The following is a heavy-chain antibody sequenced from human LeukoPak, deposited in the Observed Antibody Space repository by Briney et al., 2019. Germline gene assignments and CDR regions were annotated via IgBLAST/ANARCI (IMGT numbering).Heavy chain of an antibody. CDR3: AKDQGIAVAGGFDY. Sequence: SGASLRLSYAASGFTFSSYAMSWVRQAPGKGLEWVSAISGSGGSTYYADSVKGRFTISRDNSKNTLYPQMNSLRAEDTAVYYCAKDQGIAVAGGFDYWGQGTLVTVSS. CDR1: GFTFSSYA. V-gene: IGHV3-23*01. D-gene: IGHD6-19*01. J-gene: IGHJ4*02. CDR2: ISGSGGST.